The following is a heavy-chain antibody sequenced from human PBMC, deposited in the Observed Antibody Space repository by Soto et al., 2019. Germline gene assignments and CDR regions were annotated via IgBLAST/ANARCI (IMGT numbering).Heavy chain of an antibody. CDR3: ARTTVTTYYYYGMDV. D-gene: IGHD4-17*01. CDR1: GGSISSDDYY. J-gene: IGHJ6*02. V-gene: IGHV4-30-4*01. Sequence: PSETLSLTCTVSGGSISSDDYYWSWIRQPPGKGLEWIGYIYYSGSTYYNPSLKSRVTISVDTSKNQFSLKLSSVTAADTAVYYCARTTVTTYYYYGMDVWGQGTTVTVSS. CDR2: IYYSGST.